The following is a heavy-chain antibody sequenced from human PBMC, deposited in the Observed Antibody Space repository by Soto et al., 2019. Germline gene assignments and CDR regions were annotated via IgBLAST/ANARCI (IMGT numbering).Heavy chain of an antibody. CDR1: GGSISPYS. J-gene: IGHJ5*02. Sequence: QVHLVESGPGLVKPSETLSLTCTISGGSISPYSWTWIRQSPGKGLEWIGYVSHSGRTFYTPYLKSRLTMSLDTSRSQFSLRLKSVSAADTAVYYCARLLGGYDDYGGWFARWGEGALVSVSS. V-gene: IGHV4-59*01. CDR3: ARLLGGYDDYGGWFAR. CDR2: VSHSGRT. D-gene: IGHD4-17*01.